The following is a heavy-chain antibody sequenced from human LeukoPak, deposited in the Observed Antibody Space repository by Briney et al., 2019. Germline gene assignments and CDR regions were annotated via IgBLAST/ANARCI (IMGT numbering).Heavy chain of an antibody. CDR3: ARDCSSTSCYVRVGFDY. J-gene: IGHJ4*02. V-gene: IGHV4-39*07. Sequence: PSETLSLTCTVSGGSISSSSYYWGWIRQPPGRGLEWIGSIYYSGSTYYNPSLKSRVTISVDTSKNQFSLKLSSVTAADTAVYYCARDCSSTSCYVRVGFDYWGQGTLVTVSS. D-gene: IGHD2-2*01. CDR1: GGSISSSSYY. CDR2: IYYSGST.